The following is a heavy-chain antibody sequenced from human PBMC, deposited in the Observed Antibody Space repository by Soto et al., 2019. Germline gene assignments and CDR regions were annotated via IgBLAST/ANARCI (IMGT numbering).Heavy chain of an antibody. J-gene: IGHJ2*01. Sequence: QVQLQESGPGLVKPSQTLSLTCTVSGGSISSGDYYWSWIRQPPGKGLEWIGYIYYSGSTYYNPSLKSRVTISVDTSKNQFSLKLSSVTAADMAVYYCAREDYGGNSAWYFDLWGRGTLVTVSS. V-gene: IGHV4-30-4*01. D-gene: IGHD4-17*01. CDR2: IYYSGST. CDR3: AREDYGGNSAWYFDL. CDR1: GGSISSGDYY.